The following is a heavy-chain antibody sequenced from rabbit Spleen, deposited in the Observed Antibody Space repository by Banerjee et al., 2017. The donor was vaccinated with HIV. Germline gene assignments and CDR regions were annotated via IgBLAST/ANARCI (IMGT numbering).Heavy chain of an antibody. V-gene: IGHV1S45*01. D-gene: IGHD1-1*01. CDR3: ARDLVAVIGWNFGL. CDR1: GFSFSGTEY. Sequence: QQQLEESGGGLVKPGGTLTLTCTASGFSFSGTEYMCWVRQAPGKGLEWIACINTATGKAVYASWAKGRFTISKTSSTTVTLQMTSLTAADTATYFCARDLVAVIGWNFGLWGPGTLVTVS. J-gene: IGHJ4*01. CDR2: INTATGKA.